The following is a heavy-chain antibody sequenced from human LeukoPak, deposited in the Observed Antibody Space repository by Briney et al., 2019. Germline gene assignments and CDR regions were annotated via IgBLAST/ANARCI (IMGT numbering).Heavy chain of an antibody. CDR3: ARDSGMIVVAPFDY. CDR2: ISSNGGST. V-gene: IGHV3-64*01. J-gene: IGHJ4*02. CDR1: GFTFSSYA. Sequence: GGSLRLSCAASGFTFSSYAMHWVRQAPGQGLEYVSAISSNGGSTYYANSVKGRFTISRDNSKNTLYLQMGSLRAEDMAVYYCARDSGMIVVAPFDYWGQGTLVTVSS. D-gene: IGHD3-22*01.